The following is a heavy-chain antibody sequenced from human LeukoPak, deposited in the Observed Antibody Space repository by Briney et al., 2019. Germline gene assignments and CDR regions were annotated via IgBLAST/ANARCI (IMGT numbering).Heavy chain of an antibody. CDR3: AKVLPPVTTWWGFDY. V-gene: IGHV3-11*01. CDR2: IKSSGSTI. D-gene: IGHD4-17*01. J-gene: IGHJ4*02. Sequence: AGGSLRLSCAASGFTFSDYYMSWIRQAPGKGLEWVSYIKSSGSTIYYADSVKGRFTISRDNAKNSLYLQMNSLRAEDTAVYYCAKVLPPVTTWWGFDYWGQGTLVTVSS. CDR1: GFTFSDYY.